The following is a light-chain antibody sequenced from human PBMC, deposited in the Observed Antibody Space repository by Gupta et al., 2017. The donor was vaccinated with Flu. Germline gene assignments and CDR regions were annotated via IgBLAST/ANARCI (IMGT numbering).Light chain of an antibody. CDR1: SSNIGAGFD. CDR3: QSYDTSLSGSI. J-gene: IGLJ2*01. CDR2: SNS. V-gene: IGLV1-40*01. Sequence: QSVLTQPPSVSGAPGQRVTISRSGRSSNIGAGFDVHWYRQLPGTAPKLLIYSNSNRPSGVPDRFSGSKSGTSASLAITGLRAEDEADYHCQSYDTSLSGSIFGGGTKLTVL.